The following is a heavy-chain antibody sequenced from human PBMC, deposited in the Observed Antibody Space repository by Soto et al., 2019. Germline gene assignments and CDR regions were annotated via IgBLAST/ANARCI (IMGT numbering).Heavy chain of an antibody. D-gene: IGHD4-4*01. Sequence: QPGGSLRLSCAASGFTFSSYAMHWVRQAPGTGLEWVAVISYEGSNKYYADSVKGRFTISRDNSKNTLYLQMNSLRTEDTAVYYCARVLGGMATVPFDYWGQGALVTVYS. CDR3: ARVLGGMATVPFDY. CDR1: GFTFSSYA. V-gene: IGHV3-30-3*01. J-gene: IGHJ4*02. CDR2: ISYEGSNK.